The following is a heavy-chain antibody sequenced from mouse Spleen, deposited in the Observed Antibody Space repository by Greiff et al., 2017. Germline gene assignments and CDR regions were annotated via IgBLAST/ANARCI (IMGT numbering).Heavy chain of an antibody. Sequence: EVQLQQSGPELVKPGASVKISCKASGYSFTGYYMNWVKQSPEKSLEWIGEINPSTGGTTYNQKFKAKATLTVDKSSSTAYMQLKSLTSEDSAVYYCARQLGLEAYWGQGTLVTVSA. CDR1: GYSFTGYY. D-gene: IGHD3-1*01. CDR3: ARQLGLEAY. CDR2: INPSTGGT. J-gene: IGHJ3*01. V-gene: IGHV1-42*01.